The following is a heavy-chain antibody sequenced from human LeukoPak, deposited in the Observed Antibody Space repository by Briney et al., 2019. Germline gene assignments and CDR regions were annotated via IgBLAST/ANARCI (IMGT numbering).Heavy chain of an antibody. D-gene: IGHD3-10*01. J-gene: IGHJ3*02. CDR3: AREEYYYGSGSYAFHI. CDR2: IRYDGSNK. V-gene: IGHV3-30*02. Sequence: GGSLRLSCAASGFTFSSYGMHWVRQAPGKGLEWVAFIRYDGSNKYYADSVKGRFTISRDNSKNTLYLQMNSLRAEDTAVYYCAREEYYYGSGSYAFHIWGQRTMLTVFS. CDR1: GFTFSSYG.